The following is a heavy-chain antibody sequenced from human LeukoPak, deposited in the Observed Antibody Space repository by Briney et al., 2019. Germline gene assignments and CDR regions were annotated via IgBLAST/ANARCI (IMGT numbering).Heavy chain of an antibody. Sequence: SETLSLTCSVSGGSIGNYYWNWLRQPAGKGLEWIGRIYASGSTNYNPSLKSRVTISMDKSKNHFSLNLKSVAAADTAFYYCARDFYGDDGHHPFDYWGQGIQVTVSS. CDR1: GGSIGNYY. D-gene: IGHD2/OR15-2a*01. V-gene: IGHV4-4*07. CDR2: IYASGST. CDR3: ARDFYGDDGHHPFDY. J-gene: IGHJ4*02.